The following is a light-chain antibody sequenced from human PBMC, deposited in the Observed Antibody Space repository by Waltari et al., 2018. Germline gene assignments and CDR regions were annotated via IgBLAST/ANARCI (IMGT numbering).Light chain of an antibody. J-gene: IGKJ5*01. V-gene: IGKV3-11*01. CDR3: HQRSNWPIT. CDR1: QSVSSY. Sequence: EIVLTQSPATLSLSPGERATLSCRASQSVSSYLVWYQQKPGQTPRLLINGASNRATGSPARFSGSGSGTDFTFTISSLESEDFAVYYCHQRSNWPITFGQGTRLEIK. CDR2: GAS.